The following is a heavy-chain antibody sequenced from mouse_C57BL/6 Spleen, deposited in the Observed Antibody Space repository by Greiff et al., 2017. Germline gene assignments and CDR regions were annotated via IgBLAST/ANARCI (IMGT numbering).Heavy chain of an antibody. CDR2: IDPSDSYT. CDR3: ADYAMDY. J-gene: IGHJ4*01. V-gene: IGHV1-59*01. Sequence: QVQLKQPGAELVRPGTSVKLSCKASGYTFTSYWMHWVKQRPGQGLEWIGVIDPSDSYTNYNQKFKGKATLTVDTSSSTAYMQLSSLTSEDSAVYYCADYAMDYWGQGTSVTVSS. CDR1: GYTFTSYW.